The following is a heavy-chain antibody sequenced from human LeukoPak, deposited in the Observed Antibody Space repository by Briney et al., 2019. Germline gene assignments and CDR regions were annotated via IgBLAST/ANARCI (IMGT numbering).Heavy chain of an antibody. Sequence: GGSLKLSCAASGFTFSNAWMSWVRQAPGKGLEWVGRIKSKTDGGTTDYAAPVKGRFTISRDDSKNTLYLQMNSLKTEDTAVYYCTTDPTLAYCGGDCYYFDYWGQGTLVTVSS. V-gene: IGHV3-15*01. CDR1: GFTFSNAW. CDR3: TTDPTLAYCGGDCYYFDY. CDR2: IKSKTDGGTT. J-gene: IGHJ4*02. D-gene: IGHD2-21*01.